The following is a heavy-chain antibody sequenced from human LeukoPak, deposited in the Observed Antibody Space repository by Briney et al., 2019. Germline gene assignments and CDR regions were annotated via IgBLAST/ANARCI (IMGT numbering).Heavy chain of an antibody. CDR1: GFTFSSYG. D-gene: IGHD3-10*01. Sequence: GGSLRLSCAASGFTFSSYGMHWVRQAPGKGLEWVAFIRYDGSNKYYADAVKGRFTISRDNSKNTLYLQMNSLRAEDTAVYYCATNTVLWFGELPLYYYYYYMDVWGKGTTVTISS. CDR2: IRYDGSNK. CDR3: ATNTVLWFGELPLYYYYYYMDV. V-gene: IGHV3-30*02. J-gene: IGHJ6*03.